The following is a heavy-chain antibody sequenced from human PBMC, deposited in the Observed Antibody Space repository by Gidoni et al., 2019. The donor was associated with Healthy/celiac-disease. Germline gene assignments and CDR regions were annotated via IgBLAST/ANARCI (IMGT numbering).Heavy chain of an antibody. CDR1: GCTFSSYG. Sequence: QVQLVESGGGVVQPGGSLRLSCAASGCTFSSYGMHWVRQAPGKGLEWVAFIRYDGSNKYYADSVKGRFTISRDNSKNTLYLQMNSLRAEDTAVYYCANLTPFITMIPIPGDDYWGQGTLVTVSS. CDR2: IRYDGSNK. V-gene: IGHV3-30*02. J-gene: IGHJ4*02. D-gene: IGHD3-22*01. CDR3: ANLTPFITMIPIPGDDY.